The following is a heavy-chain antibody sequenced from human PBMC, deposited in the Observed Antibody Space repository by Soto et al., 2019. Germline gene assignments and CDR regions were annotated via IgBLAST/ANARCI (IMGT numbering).Heavy chain of an antibody. CDR1: GGSVSSGSYY. CDR3: ARAMSHDYYDSSGYYSGWYFDL. Sequence: SETLSLTCTVSGGSVSSGSYYWSWIRQPPGKGLEWIGYIYYSGSTNYNPSLKSRVTISVDTSKNQFSLKLSSVTAADTAVYYCARAMSHDYYDSSGYYSGWYFDLWGRGTLVTSPQ. CDR2: IYYSGST. D-gene: IGHD3-22*01. V-gene: IGHV4-61*01. J-gene: IGHJ2*01.